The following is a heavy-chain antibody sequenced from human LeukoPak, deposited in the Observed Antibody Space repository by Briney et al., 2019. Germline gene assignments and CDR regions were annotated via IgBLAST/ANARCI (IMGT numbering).Heavy chain of an antibody. V-gene: IGHV3-30*03. Sequence: PGRSLRLSCAASGFTFSSYGMHWVRQGPGKGLEWVAVISYDGSNKYYADSVKGRVTLSRDNSKNTLYVQMNSLRGEDTAVYYCARAGIAVDYRGFDYWGQGTLVTVSS. CDR2: ISYDGSNK. D-gene: IGHD6-19*01. J-gene: IGHJ4*02. CDR1: GFTFSSYG. CDR3: ARAGIAVDYRGFDY.